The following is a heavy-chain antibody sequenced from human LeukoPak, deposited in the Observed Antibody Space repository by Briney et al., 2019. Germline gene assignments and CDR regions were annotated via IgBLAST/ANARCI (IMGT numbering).Heavy chain of an antibody. D-gene: IGHD3-10*01. CDR1: GGSISNYL. J-gene: IGHJ5*02. CDR3: ARYHSRSHEGWIDP. CDR2: VSYSGKT. Sequence: SETLSLTCSVSGGSISNYLWSWIRQPPGKGLEWIGYVSYSGKTDYTPSLKSRVTISLDAFNNHFSLTLSSVTAADTAVYYCARYHSRSHEGWIDPWGQGALVTVSS. V-gene: IGHV4-59*13.